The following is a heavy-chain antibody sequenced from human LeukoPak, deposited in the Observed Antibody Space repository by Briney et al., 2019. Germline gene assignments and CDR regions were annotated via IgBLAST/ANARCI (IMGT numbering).Heavy chain of an antibody. Sequence: PGGSLRLSCAASGFIVSGKYMSWVRQAPGKGLEWVSVIRSGGSTSYADSVKGGLTISRDNSKNTLYLQMNSLRAEDTAVYYCAREGSFDSSGYNDALDIWGQGTMVTVSA. CDR2: IRSGGST. V-gene: IGHV3-53*01. CDR1: GFIVSGKY. J-gene: IGHJ3*02. D-gene: IGHD3-22*01. CDR3: AREGSFDSSGYNDALDI.